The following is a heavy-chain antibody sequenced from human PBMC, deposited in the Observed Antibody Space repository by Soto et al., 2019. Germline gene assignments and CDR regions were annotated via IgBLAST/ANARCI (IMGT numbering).Heavy chain of an antibody. V-gene: IGHV3-13*04. CDR2: IGTAGDT. Sequence: GGSLRLSCAASGFTFSSYDMHWVRQATGKGLEWVSAIGTAGDTYYPGSVKGRFTISRENAKNSLYLQMNSLRAGDTAVYYCARANGEGYSSGHPPYYYYGMDVWGQGTTVTVSS. CDR3: ARANGEGYSSGHPPYYYYGMDV. J-gene: IGHJ6*02. D-gene: IGHD6-19*01. CDR1: GFTFSSYD.